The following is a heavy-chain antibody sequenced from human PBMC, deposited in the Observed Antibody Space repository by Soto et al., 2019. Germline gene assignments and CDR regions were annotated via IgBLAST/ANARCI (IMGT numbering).Heavy chain of an antibody. Sequence: GGSLRLSCAASGFTFSASAMHWVRQASGKGLEWVGRIRSKANNYATAYAASVKGRFTISRDDSKNTAYLEMNSLKTEDTAVYYCTAYCRGGGCYGGYYFDYGGKGT. V-gene: IGHV3-73*01. CDR3: TAYCRGGGCYGGYYFDY. CDR2: IRSKANNYAT. J-gene: IGHJ4*02. CDR1: GFTFSASA. D-gene: IGHD2-15*01.